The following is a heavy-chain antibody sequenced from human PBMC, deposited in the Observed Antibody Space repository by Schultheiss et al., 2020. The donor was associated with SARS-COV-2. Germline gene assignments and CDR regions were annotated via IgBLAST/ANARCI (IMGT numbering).Heavy chain of an antibody. J-gene: IGHJ6*02. CDR3: ARIPPPGRGSSDV. V-gene: IGHV1-3*01. CDR2: INAGNGNT. CDR1: GYTFTSYA. D-gene: IGHD6-6*01. Sequence: ASVKVSCKASGYTFTSYAMHWVRQAPGQRLEWMGWINAGNGNTKYSQKLQGRVTMTTDTSTSTAYMELRSLRSEDTAVYYCARIPPPGRGSSDVWGQGTTVTVSS.